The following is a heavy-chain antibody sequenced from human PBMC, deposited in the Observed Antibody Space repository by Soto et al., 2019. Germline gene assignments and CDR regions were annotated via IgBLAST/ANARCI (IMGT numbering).Heavy chain of an antibody. J-gene: IGHJ4*02. CDR3: ARDGSDGFLSGFLDY. D-gene: IGHD3-9*01. V-gene: IGHV3-30-3*01. CDR1: GFTFSSHA. CDR2: ISYDGSNK. Sequence: GGSLRPSCAPSGFTFSSHAMHLVRQAPGKGLEWVAVISYDGSNKYYADSVKGRFTISRDNSKNTLYLQMNSLRAEDTAVYYCARDGSDGFLSGFLDYWGQGTLVNVSS.